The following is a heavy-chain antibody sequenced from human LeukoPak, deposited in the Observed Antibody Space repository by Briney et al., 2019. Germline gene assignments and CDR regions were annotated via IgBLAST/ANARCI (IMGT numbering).Heavy chain of an antibody. J-gene: IGHJ4*02. V-gene: IGHV3-9*01. D-gene: IGHD2-21*01. CDR2: ISWNSGSI. CDR3: AKDLDPVVIAEGFDY. Sequence: GGSLRLSCAASGFAFDDYAMHWVRQAPGKGLEWVSVISWNSGSIVYGDSVKGRFTLSRDNAKNTLFLQMTNLKAEDTALYYCAKDLDPVVIAEGFDYWGQGALVTVSS. CDR1: GFAFDDYA.